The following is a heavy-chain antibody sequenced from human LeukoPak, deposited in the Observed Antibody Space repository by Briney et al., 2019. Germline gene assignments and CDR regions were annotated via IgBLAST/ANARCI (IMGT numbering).Heavy chain of an antibody. CDR1: GYTFTDYY. V-gene: IGHV1-2*02. CDR3: ARDSTGGYPDY. D-gene: IGHD7-27*01. CDR2: ISPNSGGT. Sequence: ASVKVSCKASGYTFTDYYIPWVRQAPGQGLEYMGWISPNSGGTNYAQMFQGRVTMTSDTSINTAFMELRSLRSDDTAVFYCARDSTGGYPDYWGQGTLVTVSA. J-gene: IGHJ4*02.